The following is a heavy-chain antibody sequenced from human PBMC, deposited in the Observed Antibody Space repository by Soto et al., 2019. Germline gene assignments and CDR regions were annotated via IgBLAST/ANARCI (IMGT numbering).Heavy chain of an antibody. CDR3: ARGSPLSSSFPLDY. V-gene: IGHV4-59*12. CDR2: IYYTGST. Sequence: QVQLQESGPGLVKPSETLSLTCTVFGGSIRPYYWSWIRQPPGQELEWIGYIYYTGSTNYSPSLKGLVTMSLDTSKNLLSLKLHSVTAADTAVYYCARGSPLSSSFPLDYWGQGSLVAVSS. D-gene: IGHD6-6*01. J-gene: IGHJ4*02. CDR1: GGSIRPYY.